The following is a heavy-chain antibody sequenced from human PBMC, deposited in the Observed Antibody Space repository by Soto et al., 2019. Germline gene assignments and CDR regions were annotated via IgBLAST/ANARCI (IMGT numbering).Heavy chain of an antibody. D-gene: IGHD3-10*01. J-gene: IGHJ6*02. Sequence: GGSLRLSCAASGFTFSSYAMSWVRQAPGKGLEWVSAISGSGGSTYYADSVKGWFTIARDNSKNTLYLQMNSLRAEDTAVYYCAKAESTVKYYYYYYGMDVWGQGTTVTVSS. V-gene: IGHV3-23*01. CDR2: ISGSGGST. CDR3: AKAESTVKYYYYYYGMDV. CDR1: GFTFSSYA.